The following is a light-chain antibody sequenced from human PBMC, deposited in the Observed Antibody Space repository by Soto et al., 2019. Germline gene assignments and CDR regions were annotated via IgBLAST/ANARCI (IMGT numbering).Light chain of an antibody. Sequence: SYALTQPPSVSVAPGETARISCGGNNIGSKGVHWYQQKPGQSPVLVIYSDTDLPPVIPERFSGSNSANMATLTISRVEAGDEADYYCQVWDSGSAHVLFGGGTKVTVL. CDR3: QVWDSGSAHVL. J-gene: IGLJ2*01. CDR2: SDT. V-gene: IGLV3-21*01. CDR1: NIGSKG.